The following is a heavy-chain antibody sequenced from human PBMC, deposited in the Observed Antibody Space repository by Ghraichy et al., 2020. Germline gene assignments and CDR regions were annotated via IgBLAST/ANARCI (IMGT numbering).Heavy chain of an antibody. Sequence: GSLRLSCTVSGGSISSYYWSWIRQPPVKGLEWIGYIYYIGSTNYNPSFKSRVTISVDTSKNQFSLKLSSVTAADTAVYYCARVRGSYSLFYYYGMDVWGQGTTVTVSS. V-gene: IGHV4-59*01. D-gene: IGHD1-26*01. CDR3: ARVRGSYSLFYYYGMDV. J-gene: IGHJ6*02. CDR1: GGSISSYY. CDR2: IYYIGST.